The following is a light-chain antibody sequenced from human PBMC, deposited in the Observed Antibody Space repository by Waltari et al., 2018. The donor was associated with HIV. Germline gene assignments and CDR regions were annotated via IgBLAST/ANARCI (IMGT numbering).Light chain of an antibody. CDR2: GNS. J-gene: IGLJ1*01. V-gene: IGLV1-40*01. CDR1: SSNIGAGHD. Sequence: QSVLTQPPSVSGAPGQRVTISCTGSSSNIGAGHDVHWYQQLPGTAPKLLIYGNSNRTSGVPDRVSGAKSGTSASLAITGLQAEDEADYDCQSYDSSMSLYVFGTGTKVTVL. CDR3: QSYDSSMSLYV.